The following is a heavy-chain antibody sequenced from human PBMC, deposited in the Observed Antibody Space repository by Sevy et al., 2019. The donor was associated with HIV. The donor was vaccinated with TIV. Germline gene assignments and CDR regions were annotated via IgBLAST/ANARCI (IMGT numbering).Heavy chain of an antibody. J-gene: IGHJ4*02. CDR1: GFTFSNYA. D-gene: IGHD3-10*01. V-gene: IGHV3-30-3*01. CDR3: ARDRGPPPNYYGSGSFYNDFDY. CDR2: ISYDGSNK. Sequence: GGSLRLSCAASGFTFSNYAIHWVRQAPGKGLEWVAVISYDGSNKYYADSVKGRFTISRDNSKNTLYLQMNSLIAEDTAVYYCARDRGPPPNYYGSGSFYNDFDYWGQGTLVTVSS.